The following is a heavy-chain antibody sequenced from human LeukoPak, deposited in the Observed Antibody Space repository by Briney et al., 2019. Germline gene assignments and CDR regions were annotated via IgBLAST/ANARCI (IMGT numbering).Heavy chain of an antibody. J-gene: IGHJ3*02. CDR2: IYPGDSDT. V-gene: IGHV5-51*01. D-gene: IGHD3-22*01. CDR3: ARPLDYYDSSGYYGAFDI. CDR1: GYRFTSYW. Sequence: GESLKISCKGSGYRFTSYWIGWVRQMPGKGLEWMGIIYPGDSDTRYSPSFQGQVTISADKSISTAYLQWSSLKASDTAMYYCARPLDYYDSSGYYGAFDIWGQGTMVTVSS.